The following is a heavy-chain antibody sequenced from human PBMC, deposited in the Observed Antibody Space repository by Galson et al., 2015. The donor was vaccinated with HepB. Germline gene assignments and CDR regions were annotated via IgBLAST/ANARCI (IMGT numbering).Heavy chain of an antibody. D-gene: IGHD2-15*01. V-gene: IGHV3-23*01. J-gene: IGHJ3*02. Sequence: SLRLSCAASGFTFSSYAMSWVRQAPGKGLEWVSAISGSGGSTYYADSVKGRFTISRDNSKNTLYLQMNSLRAEDTAVYYCALSWRVVAATPHAFDIWGQGTMVTVSS. CDR3: ALSWRVVAATPHAFDI. CDR2: ISGSGGST. CDR1: GFTFSSYA.